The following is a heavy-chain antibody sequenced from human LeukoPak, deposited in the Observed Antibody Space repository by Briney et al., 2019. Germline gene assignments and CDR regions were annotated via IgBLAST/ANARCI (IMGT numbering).Heavy chain of an antibody. CDR2: INHSGST. J-gene: IGHJ4*02. CDR1: GGSFSGYY. CDR3: ARTGHCSGGSCYSSDY. Sequence: SETLSLTCAAYGGSFSGYYWSWICQPPGKGLEWIGEINHSGSTNYNPSLKSRVTISVDTSKNQFSLKLSSVTAADTAVYYCARTGHCSGGSCYSSDYWGQGTLVTVSS. D-gene: IGHD2-15*01. V-gene: IGHV4-34*01.